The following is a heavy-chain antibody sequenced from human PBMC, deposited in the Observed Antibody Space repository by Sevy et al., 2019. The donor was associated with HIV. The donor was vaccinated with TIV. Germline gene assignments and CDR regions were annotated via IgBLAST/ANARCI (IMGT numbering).Heavy chain of an antibody. CDR1: GFTFGSYA. CDR3: ARNLAALPNYYYGTDV. Sequence: GGSLRLSCAASGFTFGSYAMSWVRQAPGKGLEWVSLISESGGHTYYADSVRGRFTISRDNSKNTLYLQMNSLRAEDTAVYYCARNLAALPNYYYGTDVWGQGTTVTVSS. D-gene: IGHD6-6*01. V-gene: IGHV3-23*01. CDR2: ISESGGHT. J-gene: IGHJ6*01.